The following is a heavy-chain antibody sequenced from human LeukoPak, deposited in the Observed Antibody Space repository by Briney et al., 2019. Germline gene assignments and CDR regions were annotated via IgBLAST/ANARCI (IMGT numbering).Heavy chain of an antibody. CDR1: GFTFNSNW. Sequence: PGGSLRLSCAASGFTFNSNWMTWVRRAPGKGLEWVANIKQTGNEKYYVDSVKGRFTISRDNAKNSVYLQMNSLRAEDTAVYYCTRVVGAYWFDPWGQGTLVTVSS. J-gene: IGHJ5*02. V-gene: IGHV3-7*01. CDR2: IKQTGNEK. CDR3: TRVVGAYWFDP. D-gene: IGHD2-15*01.